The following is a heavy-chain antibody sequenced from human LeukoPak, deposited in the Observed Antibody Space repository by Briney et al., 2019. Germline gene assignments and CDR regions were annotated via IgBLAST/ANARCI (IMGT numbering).Heavy chain of an antibody. CDR3: ARDGSRSGYYPDY. Sequence: ASVKVSCKASGYTFTGYYMHWVRQAPGQGLEWMGWINPNSGGTNYAQKFQGRVTMTRDTSISTACMELSRLRSDDTAVYYCARDGSRSGYYPDYWGQGTLVTVSS. J-gene: IGHJ4*02. V-gene: IGHV1-2*02. CDR1: GYTFTGYY. CDR2: INPNSGGT. D-gene: IGHD3-3*01.